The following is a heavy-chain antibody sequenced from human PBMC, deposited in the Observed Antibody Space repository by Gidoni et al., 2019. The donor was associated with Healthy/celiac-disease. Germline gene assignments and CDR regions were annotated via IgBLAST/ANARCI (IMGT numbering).Heavy chain of an antibody. V-gene: IGHV4-39*01. Sequence: STYYNPSLKSRVTISVDTSKNQFSLKLSSVTAADTAVYYCATYSIAARRLFLAFDIWGQGTMVTVSS. CDR2: ST. D-gene: IGHD6-6*01. CDR3: ATYSIAARRLFLAFDI. J-gene: IGHJ3*02.